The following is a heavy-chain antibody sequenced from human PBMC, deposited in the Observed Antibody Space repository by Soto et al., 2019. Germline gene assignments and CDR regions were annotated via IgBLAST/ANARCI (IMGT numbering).Heavy chain of an antibody. CDR2: IYYSGST. V-gene: IGHV4-59*01. CDR3: ARVGGSGSYYPNWFDP. Sequence: SETLSLTCTVSGGSISSYYLSWIRQPPGKGLEWIGYIYYSGSTNYNPSLKSRVTISVDTSKNQFSLKLSSVTAADTAVYYCARVGGSGSYYPNWFDPWGQGTLVTVS. J-gene: IGHJ5*02. D-gene: IGHD3-10*01. CDR1: GGSISSYY.